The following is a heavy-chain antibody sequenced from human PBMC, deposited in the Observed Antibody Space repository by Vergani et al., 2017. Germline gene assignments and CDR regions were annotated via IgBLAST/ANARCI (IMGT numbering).Heavy chain of an antibody. V-gene: IGHV3-30*02. CDR2: IRYDGSNK. J-gene: IGHJ3*02. CDR3: AKEGYGDYFVHAFDI. CDR1: GFTLSSYG. Sequence: QVQLVESGGGVVQPGGSLRLSCAASGFTLSSYGMHWVRPAPGKGLEWVAFIRYDGSNKYYADSVKGRFTISRDNSKNTLYLQMNSLRAEDTAVYYCAKEGYGDYFVHAFDIWGQGTMVTVSS. D-gene: IGHD4-17*01.